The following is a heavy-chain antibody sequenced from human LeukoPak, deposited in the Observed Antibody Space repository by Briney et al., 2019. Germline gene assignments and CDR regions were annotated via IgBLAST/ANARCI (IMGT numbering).Heavy chain of an antibody. J-gene: IGHJ4*02. CDR1: GGTFSSCA. Sequence: SVKVSCKASGGTFSSCAISWVRQAPGQGLEWMGGIIPIFGTANYAQKFQGRVTITADESTSTAYMELSSLRSEDTAVYYCARARVTRAMVEYYFDYWGQGTLVTVSS. CDR2: IIPIFGTA. CDR3: ARARVTRAMVEYYFDY. D-gene: IGHD4-11*01. V-gene: IGHV1-69*13.